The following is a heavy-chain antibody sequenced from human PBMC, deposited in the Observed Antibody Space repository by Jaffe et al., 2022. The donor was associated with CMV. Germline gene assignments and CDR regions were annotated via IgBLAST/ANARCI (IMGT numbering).Heavy chain of an antibody. CDR3: AGSNAAARPFDH. J-gene: IGHJ4*02. V-gene: IGHV4-59*01. CDR1: GASITSYS. D-gene: IGHD6-6*01. Sequence: QVQLQESGPGLVKPSETLSLTCTVPGASITSYSWSWIRQSPGKGLEWIGHLSNSGSTNYNPSVKSRVIISVDTSKNQFSLQLSSVTAADTAVYYCAGSNAAARPFDHWGQGTLVTVSS. CDR2: LSNSGST.